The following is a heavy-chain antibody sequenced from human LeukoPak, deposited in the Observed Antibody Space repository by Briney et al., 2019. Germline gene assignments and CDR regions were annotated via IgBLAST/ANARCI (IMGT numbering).Heavy chain of an antibody. V-gene: IGHV4-4*07. CDR3: ARALRANGLDS. Sequence: PSETLSLTCTVSDASIDTHYWNWIRQPAGKGLEWIGRIYAGGSTNYNPSLKSRVTMSAVTSKNQFFLRLSSVTAADTAVYYCARALRANGLDSWGQGALVIVSS. D-gene: IGHD2-8*01. J-gene: IGHJ4*02. CDR2: IYAGGST. CDR1: DASIDTHY.